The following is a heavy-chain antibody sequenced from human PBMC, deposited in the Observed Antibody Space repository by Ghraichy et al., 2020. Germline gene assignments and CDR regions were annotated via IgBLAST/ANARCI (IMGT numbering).Heavy chain of an antibody. CDR2: ISGSGGSP. Sequence: SCAASGFTFSDSAMSWVRQAPGKGLEWVSVISGSGGSPFYADSVKGRFTISRVNSKNTLYLQMNSLTAEDTAVYYCARTDGFYYVLDVWGQGTTVTVSS. V-gene: IGHV3-23*01. D-gene: IGHD1-14*01. J-gene: IGHJ6*02. CDR1: GFTFSDSA. CDR3: ARTDGFYYVLDV.